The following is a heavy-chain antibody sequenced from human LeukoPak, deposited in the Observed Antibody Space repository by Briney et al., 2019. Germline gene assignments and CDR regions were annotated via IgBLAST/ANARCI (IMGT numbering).Heavy chain of an antibody. CDR1: GGSISSSSYY. V-gene: IGHV4-39*01. J-gene: IGHJ3*02. D-gene: IGHD6-19*01. Sequence: SETLSLTCTVSGGSISSSSYYWGWIRQPPGKGLERIGSIYYSGSTYYNPSLKSRVTISVDTSKNQFSLKLSSVTAADTAVYYCARRWSEQWLLAFDIWGQGTMVTVSS. CDR2: IYYSGST. CDR3: ARRWSEQWLLAFDI.